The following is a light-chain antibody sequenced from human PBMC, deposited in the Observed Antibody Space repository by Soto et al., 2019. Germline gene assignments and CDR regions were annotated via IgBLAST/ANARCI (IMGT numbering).Light chain of an antibody. CDR3: QQSDSTPYT. CDR2: DTS. V-gene: IGKV1-39*01. CDR1: QTISTD. J-gene: IGKJ2*01. Sequence: DIQMTQSPSSLSASVGDRVTITCRASQTISTDLNRYQQKPGKAPRLLIYDTSSLLSGVPSRFSGSGSGTYFTLTIASLQPEDFSTYYCQQSDSTPYTFGQGTKVEI.